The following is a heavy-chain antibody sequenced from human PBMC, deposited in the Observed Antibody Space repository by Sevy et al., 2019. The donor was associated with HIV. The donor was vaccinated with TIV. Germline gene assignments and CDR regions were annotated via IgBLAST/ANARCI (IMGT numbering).Heavy chain of an antibody. CDR3: AKVDVVVPVADYGLDV. CDR2: ISRSGSST. J-gene: IGHJ6*02. V-gene: IGHV3-23*01. D-gene: IGHD2-2*01. CDR1: GFTFSNYA. Sequence: GGSLRLSCAASGFTFSNYAMSWVRQAPGKGLEWVSSISRSGSSTDYADSVKGRFTISRDNSMNTLYLQTNGLRAEDTAAYYCAKVDVVVPVADYGLDVWGQGTTVTVSS.